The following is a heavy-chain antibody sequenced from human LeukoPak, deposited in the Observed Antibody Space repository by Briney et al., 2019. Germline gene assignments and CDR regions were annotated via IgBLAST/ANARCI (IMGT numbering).Heavy chain of an antibody. CDR3: ARDRGALQRGDAFDI. CDR2: TPGSDNNI. CDR1: GFTFSDYG. V-gene: IGHV3-21*06. J-gene: IGHJ3*02. Sequence: GGSLRLSCAASGFTFSDYGMNWIRQATGKGLEWVSSTPGSDNNIWYADSVKGRFTISRDNAKNLVYLQMKSLRAEDTAMYYCARDRGALQRGDAFDIWGQGTMVTVSS. D-gene: IGHD5-18*01.